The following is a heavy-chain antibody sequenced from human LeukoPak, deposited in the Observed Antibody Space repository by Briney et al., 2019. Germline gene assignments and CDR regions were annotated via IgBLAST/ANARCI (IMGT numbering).Heavy chain of an antibody. CDR3: ARTQAAAGFSDY. V-gene: IGHV3-53*01. Sequence: TGGSLRLSCAASGFTVSSNYMSWVRQAPGKGLEWVSVIYSGGSTYYADSVKGRFTISRDNSKNTLYLQMNSLRAEDTAVYYCARTQAAAGFSDYWGQGTLVTVSS. CDR1: GFTVSSNY. J-gene: IGHJ4*02. D-gene: IGHD6-13*01. CDR2: IYSGGST.